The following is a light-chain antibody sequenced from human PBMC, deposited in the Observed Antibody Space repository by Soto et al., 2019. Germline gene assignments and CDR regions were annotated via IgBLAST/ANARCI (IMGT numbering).Light chain of an antibody. V-gene: IGKV1-13*02. J-gene: IGKJ4*01. CDR3: QQLQSYPLT. CDR1: QGISSA. Sequence: AIQLTQSPSSLSSSVGDRVTITCRASQGISSALAWYQHKPGRAPRLLIYDDSSLQSGVPSRFSGSGSVTDFTLTMSSLQPEDFATYYCQQLQSYPLTFGGGTKLEIK. CDR2: DDS.